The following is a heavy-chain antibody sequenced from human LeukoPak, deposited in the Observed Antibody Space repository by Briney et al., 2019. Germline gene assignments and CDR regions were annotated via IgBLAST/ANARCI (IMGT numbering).Heavy chain of an antibody. CDR2: IYYSGST. J-gene: IGHJ4*02. D-gene: IGHD3-10*01. CDR1: GGSASSGSSY. V-gene: IGHV4-61*01. CDR3: ASLYYYGSGSYYQISRTFDY. Sequence: SETLSLTCTVSGGSASSGSSYWSWIRQPPGKGLEWIGNIYYSGSTNYNPSLKSRVTISVDTSKNQFSLKLSSVTAADTAVYYCASLYYYGSGSYYQISRTFDYWGQGTLVTVSS.